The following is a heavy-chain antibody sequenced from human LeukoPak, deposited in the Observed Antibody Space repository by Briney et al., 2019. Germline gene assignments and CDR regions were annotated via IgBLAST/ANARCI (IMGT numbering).Heavy chain of an antibody. Sequence: ASVKVSCKASGYTFTGYYMHWVRQAPGQGLEWMGWINPNIGDTNYAQRFQGRVTMTRDTSISTAYMELSRLRFDDTAVYYCARCAIYGVVTAEIDYWGQGTLVTVSS. D-gene: IGHD3-3*01. CDR2: INPNIGDT. V-gene: IGHV1-2*02. CDR1: GYTFTGYY. CDR3: ARCAIYGVVTAEIDY. J-gene: IGHJ4*02.